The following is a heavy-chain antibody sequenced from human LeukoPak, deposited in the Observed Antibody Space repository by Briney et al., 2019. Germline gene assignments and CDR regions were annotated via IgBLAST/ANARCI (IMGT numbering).Heavy chain of an antibody. J-gene: IGHJ5*02. CDR3: ASSVDTAMALS. V-gene: IGHV1-69*01. CDR1: GGTFSSYA. D-gene: IGHD5-18*01. Sequence: SVKVSCKASGGTFSSYAISWVRQAPGQGLEWMGGIIPIFGTANYAQKFQGRVTITADESTSTAYMELSSLRSEDTAVYYCASSVDTAMALSWGQGILVTVSS. CDR2: IIPIFGTA.